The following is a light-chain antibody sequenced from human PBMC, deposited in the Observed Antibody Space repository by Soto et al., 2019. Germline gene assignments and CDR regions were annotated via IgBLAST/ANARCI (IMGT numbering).Light chain of an antibody. V-gene: IGLV1-40*01. Sequence: QSVLTQPPSVSGAPGQRVTISCTGNNSNLGAGYDVHWYQHLPGAAPKLVIFGNRNRPSGVPERFSGSKSGTSASLAITGLQAEDEADYYCQAYDYSLTAFVFGGGTQLTVL. CDR3: QAYDYSLTAFV. CDR1: NSNLGAGYD. CDR2: GNR. J-gene: IGLJ3*02.